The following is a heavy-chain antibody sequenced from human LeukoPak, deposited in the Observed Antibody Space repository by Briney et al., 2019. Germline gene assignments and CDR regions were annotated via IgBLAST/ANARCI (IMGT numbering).Heavy chain of an antibody. J-gene: IGHJ5*02. D-gene: IGHD3-22*01. V-gene: IGHV1-46*01. CDR3: ARGTPMIVGPSGWFDP. CDR1: GYTFTSHY. Sequence: GASVKVSCKASGYTFTSHYMHWVRQAPGQGLEWMGIINPSGGSTSYAQKFQGRVTMTRDMSTSTVYMELSSLRSEDTAVYYCARGTPMIVGPSGWFDPWGQGTLVTVSS. CDR2: INPSGGST.